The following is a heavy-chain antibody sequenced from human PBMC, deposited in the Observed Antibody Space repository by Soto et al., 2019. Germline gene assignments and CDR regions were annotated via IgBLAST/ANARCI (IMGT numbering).Heavy chain of an antibody. CDR1: GGSISSYY. CDR3: ASMQAAAGPYYFDY. V-gene: IGHV4-59*01. J-gene: IGHJ4*02. CDR2: IYYSGST. D-gene: IGHD6-13*01. Sequence: QVQLQESGPGLVKPSETLSLTCTVSGGSISSYYWSWIRQPPGTGLEWIGYIYYSGSTNYNPSLKSRVTISVDTSKNQFSLKLSSVTAADTAVYYCASMQAAAGPYYFDYWGQGTLVTVSS.